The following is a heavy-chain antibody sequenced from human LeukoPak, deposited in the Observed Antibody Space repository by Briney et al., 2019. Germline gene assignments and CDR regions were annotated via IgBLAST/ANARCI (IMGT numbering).Heavy chain of an antibody. D-gene: IGHD6-19*01. CDR3: ARVPRVWLTTRGNWFDP. CDR2: MNPNSGNT. V-gene: IGHV1-8*01. J-gene: IGHJ5*02. CDR1: GYTFTSYD. Sequence: ASVKVSCKASGYTFTSYDIIWVRQATGQGLEWMGWMNPNSGNTGYAQKFQGRVTMTRNTSISTAYMELSSLRSEDTAVYYCARVPRVWLTTRGNWFDPWGQGTLVTVSS.